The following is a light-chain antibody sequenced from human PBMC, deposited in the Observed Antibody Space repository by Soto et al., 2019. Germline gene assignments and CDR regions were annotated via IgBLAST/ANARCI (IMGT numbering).Light chain of an antibody. J-gene: IGLJ2*01. CDR1: SSDVGGYNY. CDR2: DVS. V-gene: IGLV2-14*01. Sequence: SALTQPASVSGSPGQSITISCTGTSSDVGGYNYVSWHQQHPGKAPKLMIYDVSNRPSGVSNRFSGSKSGNTASLTISGLQAEDEADYYCSSYTSSSTLVVFGGGTKVTVL. CDR3: SSYTSSSTLVV.